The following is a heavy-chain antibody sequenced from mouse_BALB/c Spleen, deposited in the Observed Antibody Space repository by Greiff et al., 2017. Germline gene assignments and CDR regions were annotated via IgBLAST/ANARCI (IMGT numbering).Heavy chain of an antibody. CDR3: ARDVGGFAY. CDR1: GFTFSSYA. J-gene: IGHJ3*01. V-gene: IGHV5-6-5*01. Sequence: EVQVVESGGGLVKPGGSLKLSCAASGFTFSSYAMSWVRQTPEKRLEWVASISSGGSTYYPDSVKGRFTISRDNARNILYLQMSSLRSEDTAMYYCARDVGGFAYWGQGTLVTVSA. CDR2: ISSGGST. D-gene: IGHD2-14*01.